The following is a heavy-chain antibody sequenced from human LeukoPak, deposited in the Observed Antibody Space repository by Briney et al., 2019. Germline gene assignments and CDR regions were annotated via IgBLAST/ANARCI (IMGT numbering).Heavy chain of an antibody. Sequence: SETLSLTCTVSGGSISSYYWSWIRQPPGKGLEWIGYIYYSGSTNYNPSLKSRVTISVDTSKNQFSLKLSPVTAADTAVYYCARELAVAGSSAFDIWGQGTMVTVSS. J-gene: IGHJ3*02. CDR2: IYYSGST. D-gene: IGHD6-19*01. CDR1: GGSISSYY. CDR3: ARELAVAGSSAFDI. V-gene: IGHV4-59*01.